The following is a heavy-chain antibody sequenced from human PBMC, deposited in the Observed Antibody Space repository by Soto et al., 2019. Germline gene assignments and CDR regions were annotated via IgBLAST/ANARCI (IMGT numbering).Heavy chain of an antibody. CDR2: INHRGYT. J-gene: IGHJ5*02. CDR3: ARVDIVTTNWFDP. D-gene: IGHD5-12*01. V-gene: IGHV4-34*01. CDR1: GGSFSGYY. Sequence: QVQLQQWGAGLLKPSETLSLTCAVYGGSFSGYYWSWIRQPPGKGLEWIGEINHRGYTTYNPSLKSRVTISVDTSQNQFSLKLSSVTAADTAVYYCARVDIVTTNWFDPWGQGTPVTVSS.